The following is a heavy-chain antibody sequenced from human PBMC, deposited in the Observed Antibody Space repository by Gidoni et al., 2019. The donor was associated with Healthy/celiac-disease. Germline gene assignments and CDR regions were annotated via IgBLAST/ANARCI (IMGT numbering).Heavy chain of an antibody. CDR3: ARYFGGGFDY. Sequence: QLQLQESGPGLVKPSETLSLTCTVSGGSISSSSYYWGWVRQPPGKGLEGIGSIYYCGSTYYNPSLKSRVTISVDTSKNQFSLKLSSVTAADTAVYYCARYFGGGFDYWGQGTLVTVSS. V-gene: IGHV4-39*01. J-gene: IGHJ4*02. D-gene: IGHD3-10*01. CDR2: IYYCGST. CDR1: GGSISSSSYY.